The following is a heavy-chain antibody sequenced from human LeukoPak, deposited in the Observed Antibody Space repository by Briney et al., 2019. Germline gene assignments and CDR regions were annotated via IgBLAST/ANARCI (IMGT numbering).Heavy chain of an antibody. V-gene: IGHV3-30*18. CDR3: AKPALTNCNSSSCEA. D-gene: IGHD2-2*01. J-gene: IGHJ4*02. Sequence: GRSLRLSCAASGFTFSNYGMLWVRQAPGKGLEWVAIISYDESYENYADSVRGRFTISRDNSKNTLYLQMNSLRAEDTAVYYCAKPALTNCNSSSCEAWGQGTLVTVSS. CDR2: ISYDESYE. CDR1: GFTFSNYG.